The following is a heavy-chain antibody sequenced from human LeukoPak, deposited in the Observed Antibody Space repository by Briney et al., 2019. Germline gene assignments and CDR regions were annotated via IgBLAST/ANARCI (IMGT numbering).Heavy chain of an antibody. V-gene: IGHV1-8*01. D-gene: IGHD5-12*01. CDR3: ARGGQNSHSGYDEGGY. J-gene: IGHJ4*02. Sequence: ASVKVSCKASGYTFTSYDINWVRQATGQGLEWMGWMNPNSGNTGYAQKFQGRATMTRNTSISTAYMELSSLRSEGTAVYYCARGGQNSHSGYDEGGYWGQGTLVTVSS. CDR2: MNPNSGNT. CDR1: GYTFTSYD.